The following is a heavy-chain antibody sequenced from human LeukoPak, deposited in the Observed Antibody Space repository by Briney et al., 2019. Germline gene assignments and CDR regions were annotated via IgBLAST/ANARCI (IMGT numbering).Heavy chain of an antibody. D-gene: IGHD1-26*01. Sequence: GGSLRLSCAASGFPFSDYGMYWVRQAPGKGLEWLAVISHYGSNKYHADSVKCRITISRDNSKHTLYLQLNSLRTKDTAGYYCAKWEADLDYWGGETVVTVSS. CDR3: AKWEADLDY. CDR1: GFPFSDYG. CDR2: ISHYGSNK. J-gene: IGHJ4*02. V-gene: IGHV3-30*18.